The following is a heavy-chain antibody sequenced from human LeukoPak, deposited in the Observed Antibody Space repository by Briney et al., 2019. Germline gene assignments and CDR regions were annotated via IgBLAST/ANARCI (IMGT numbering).Heavy chain of an antibody. CDR2: IFHSGST. CDR3: AREVYSSGWYDYFDY. Sequence: SETLSLTCTVSGGSISSSSYYWSWIRQPPGKGLEWIGNIFHSGSTNCNPSLKSRVTISVDTSKNQFSLKVSSVTAADTAVYYCAREVYSSGWYDYFDYWGQGALVTVSS. CDR1: GGSISSSSYY. J-gene: IGHJ4*02. D-gene: IGHD6-19*01. V-gene: IGHV4-61*01.